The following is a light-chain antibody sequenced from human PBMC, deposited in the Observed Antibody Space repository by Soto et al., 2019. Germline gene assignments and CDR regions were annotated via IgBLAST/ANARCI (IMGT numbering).Light chain of an antibody. Sequence: QSALTQPASVSGSPGQSITISCTGTSNDIGANNYVSWYQHHPGKAPKILIYEAPNRPSGVSHRFSGSKSANTASLTISGLQAEDEADYFCTSYTSTSTLVFGGGTKVTVL. CDR3: TSYTSTSTLV. CDR2: EAP. CDR1: SNDIGANNY. J-gene: IGLJ2*01. V-gene: IGLV2-14*01.